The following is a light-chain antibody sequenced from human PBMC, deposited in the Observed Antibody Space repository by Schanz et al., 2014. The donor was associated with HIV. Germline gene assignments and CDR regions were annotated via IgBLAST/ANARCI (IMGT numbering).Light chain of an antibody. CDR3: QQYGSSPGT. CDR2: ATS. J-gene: IGKJ1*01. V-gene: IGKV3-20*01. CDR1: QRLSSSY. Sequence: ETVLTQSPGSLSLSPGERATLSCGASQRLSSSYLAWYQQKRDQPPRLVIYATSTRAAGIPDRFSGSGSGTEFTLTISSLQSEDFAVYYCQQYGSSPGTFGQGTKVEIK.